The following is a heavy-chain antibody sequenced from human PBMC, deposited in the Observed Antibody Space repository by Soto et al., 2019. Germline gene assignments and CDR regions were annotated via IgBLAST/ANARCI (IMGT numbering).Heavy chain of an antibody. D-gene: IGHD3-3*01. Sequence: SETLSLTCTVSGGSISSGGYYWSWIRQHPGKGLEWIGYIYYSGSTYYNPSLKSRVTISVDTSKNQFSLKLSSVTAADTAVYYCARDQAGIGGFLGGMDVWGQGTTVTVSS. J-gene: IGHJ6*02. V-gene: IGHV4-31*03. CDR2: IYYSGST. CDR1: GGSISSGGYY. CDR3: ARDQAGIGGFLGGMDV.